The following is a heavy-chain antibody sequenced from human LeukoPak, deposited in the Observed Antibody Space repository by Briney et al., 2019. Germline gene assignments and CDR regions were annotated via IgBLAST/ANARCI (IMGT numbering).Heavy chain of an antibody. Sequence: SETLSLTCSVSGGSMSSYYWSWIRQPAGKGLEWIGRIYTTGNTNYNPSLKSRVTISVDTSKNQFSLKLDSVTAADTAVYYCARGIGTINLDYWGQGVLVTVSS. D-gene: IGHD1-7*01. J-gene: IGHJ4*02. CDR3: ARGIGTINLDY. V-gene: IGHV4-4*07. CDR2: IYTTGNT. CDR1: GGSMSSYY.